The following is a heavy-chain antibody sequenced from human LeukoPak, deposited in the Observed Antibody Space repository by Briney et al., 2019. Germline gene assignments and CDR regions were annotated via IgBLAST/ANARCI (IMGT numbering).Heavy chain of an antibody. Sequence: GGSLRLSCVASGFRFSNYYMSWVRQAPGKRLEWVANIKQDGNEEYSLDSVKGRFTISRDNAKNSLYLQMNSLRAEDSAVYYCASHLIWEFPVFENWGQGTLVTVSS. D-gene: IGHD1-26*01. CDR1: GFRFSNYY. CDR2: IKQDGNEE. J-gene: IGHJ4*02. CDR3: ASHLIWEFPVFEN. V-gene: IGHV3-7*01.